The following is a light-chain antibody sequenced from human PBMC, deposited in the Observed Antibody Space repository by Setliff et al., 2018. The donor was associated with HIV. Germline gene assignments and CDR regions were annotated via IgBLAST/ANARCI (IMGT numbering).Light chain of an antibody. CDR3: SSYAITNTLP. CDR2: EVR. CDR1: SSDVGGYNY. J-gene: IGLJ1*01. Sequence: SALTQPASVSGSPGQSITISCTGTSSDVGGYNYVSWYQQHPGKAPKLIIYEVRNRPSGVSNRFSGSKSGNTASLTISGLLAEDEADYYCSSYAITNTLPFGTGTKVTVL. V-gene: IGLV2-14*01.